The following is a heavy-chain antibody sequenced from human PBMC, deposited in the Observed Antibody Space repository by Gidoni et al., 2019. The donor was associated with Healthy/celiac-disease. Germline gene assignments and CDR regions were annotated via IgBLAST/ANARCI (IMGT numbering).Heavy chain of an antibody. J-gene: IGHJ6*02. CDR3: AREFFGPTVTNYYYYGMDV. Sequence: QVQLVQSGAEVKKPGASVKVSCKASGSTFTSYYMHWVRQAPGQGLECIGRINPSGGSTSYAQKFPGRVTMTRDTSTSTVYIELSSLRSEDTAVYYCAREFFGPTVTNYYYYGMDVWGQGTTVTVSS. CDR2: INPSGGST. V-gene: IGHV1-46*01. D-gene: IGHD3-3*01. CDR1: GSTFTSYY.